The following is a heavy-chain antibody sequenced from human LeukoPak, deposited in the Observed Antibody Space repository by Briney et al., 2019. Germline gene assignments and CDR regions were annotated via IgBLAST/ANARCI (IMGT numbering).Heavy chain of an antibody. CDR2: IFYSGST. Sequence: PSETLSLTCTVSGGSISTSNYYWGWIRQPPGKGLEWIGNIFYSGSTYYSPSLRSRVTISLDTSKNQFSLKLSSVTAADTAVYYCARGESSSWFYYWGQGTLVTVSS. CDR3: ARGESSSWFYY. J-gene: IGHJ4*02. D-gene: IGHD6-13*01. V-gene: IGHV4-39*07. CDR1: GGSISTSNYY.